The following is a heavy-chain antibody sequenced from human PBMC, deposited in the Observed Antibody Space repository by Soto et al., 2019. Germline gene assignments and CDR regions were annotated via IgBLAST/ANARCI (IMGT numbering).Heavy chain of an antibody. Sequence: EVQLLESGGGLVHPGGSLRLSCAASGCTFSSYAMSWVRQAPGKGLEWVSAISGSGGSTYYADSVKGRFTISRDNSKNTLYLQMNSLRAEDTAVYYCAKVIVVVTELRYYGMDVWGQGTTVTVSS. CDR1: GCTFSSYA. CDR3: AKVIVVVTELRYYGMDV. CDR2: ISGSGGST. V-gene: IGHV3-23*01. D-gene: IGHD2-2*01. J-gene: IGHJ6*02.